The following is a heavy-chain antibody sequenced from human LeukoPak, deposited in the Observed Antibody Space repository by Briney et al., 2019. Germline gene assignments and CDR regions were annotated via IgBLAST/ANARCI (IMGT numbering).Heavy chain of an antibody. CDR1: GGSISNYY. CDR2: IYTSGTT. CDR3: ARETSIAARRYFDY. J-gene: IGHJ4*02. D-gene: IGHD6-6*01. V-gene: IGHV4-4*07. Sequence: PSETLSLTCTVSGGSISNYYWGWIRQPAGKGLEWIGRIYTSGTTNYNPSLKSRVTMSVDTPRNQFSLKLSSVTAADTAVYYCARETSIAARRYFDYWGQGTLVTVSS.